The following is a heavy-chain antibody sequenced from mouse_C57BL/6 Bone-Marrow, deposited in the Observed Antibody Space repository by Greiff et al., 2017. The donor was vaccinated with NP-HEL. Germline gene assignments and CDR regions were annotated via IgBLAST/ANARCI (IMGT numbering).Heavy chain of an antibody. CDR3: TTFYYGYDYWYFDG. J-gene: IGHJ1*03. CDR2: IDPENGDT. CDR1: GFNIKDDY. Sequence: VQLQQSGAELVRPGASVKLSCTASGFNIKDDYMHWVKQRPEQGLEWIGWIDPENGDTEYASKFQGKATITADTSSNTAYLQLSSLTSEDTAVYYCTTFYYGYDYWYFDGWGTGTTVAVSS. V-gene: IGHV14-4*01. D-gene: IGHD2-2*01.